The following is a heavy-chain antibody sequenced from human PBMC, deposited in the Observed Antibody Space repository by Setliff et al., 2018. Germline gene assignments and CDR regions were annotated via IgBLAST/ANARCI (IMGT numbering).Heavy chain of an antibody. CDR3: ARARYCSGGSCYWTWFGP. CDR1: GGSISNYY. CDR2: IHTSGST. V-gene: IGHV4-4*08. J-gene: IGHJ5*02. Sequence: SETLSLTCTVSGGSISNYYWSWIRQPPGKGLEWIGYIHTSGSTNYNPSLKSRVTISVDSSINQFSLKLNSVTAADTAVYYCARARYCSGGSCYWTWFGPWGQGTLVTVSS. D-gene: IGHD2-15*01.